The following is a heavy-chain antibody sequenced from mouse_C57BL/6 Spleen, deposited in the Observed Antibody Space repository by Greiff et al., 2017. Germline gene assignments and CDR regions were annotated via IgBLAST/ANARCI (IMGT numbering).Heavy chain of an antibody. CDR2: IYPGDGDT. J-gene: IGHJ2*01. D-gene: IGHD1-1*01. CDR1: GYAFSSSW. V-gene: IGHV1-82*01. CDR3: ARSIPITKVVPFDY. Sequence: VQLQQSGPELVKPGASVKISCKASGYAFSSSWMNWVKQRPGKGLEWIGRIYPGDGDTNYNGKFKGKATLTADKSSSTAYMQLSSLTSEDSAVYFCARSIPITKVVPFDYWGQGTTLTVSS.